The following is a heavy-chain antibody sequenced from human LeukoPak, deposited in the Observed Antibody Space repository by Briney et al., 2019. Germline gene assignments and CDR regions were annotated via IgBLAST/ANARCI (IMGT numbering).Heavy chain of an antibody. Sequence: GGSLRLSCAASGFTFSSYGMHWVRQAPGKGLEWVSYISSSGSTIYYADSVKGRFAISRDNAKNSLYLQMNSLRAEDTAVYYCAELGITMIGGVWGKGTTVTISS. V-gene: IGHV3-48*04. J-gene: IGHJ6*04. D-gene: IGHD3-10*02. CDR2: ISSSGSTI. CDR1: GFTFSSYG. CDR3: AELGITMIGGV.